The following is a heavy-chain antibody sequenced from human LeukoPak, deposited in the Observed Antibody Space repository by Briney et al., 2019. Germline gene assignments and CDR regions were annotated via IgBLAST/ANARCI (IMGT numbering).Heavy chain of an antibody. CDR3: ARQQTYSSSWYNRIFDY. D-gene: IGHD6-13*01. CDR1: GGTFSSYA. V-gene: IGHV1-69*01. Sequence: SVKVSCKASGGTFSSYAISWVRQAPGQGLEWMGGIIPIFGTANYAQRFQGRVTITADESTSTAYMELRSLRSDDTAVYYCARQQTYSSSWYNRIFDYWGQGTLVTVSS. CDR2: IIPIFGTA. J-gene: IGHJ4*02.